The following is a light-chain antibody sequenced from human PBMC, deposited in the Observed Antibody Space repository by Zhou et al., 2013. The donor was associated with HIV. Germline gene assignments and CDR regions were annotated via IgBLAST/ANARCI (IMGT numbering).Light chain of an antibody. Sequence: QSVLTQPPSASGTPGQRVTISCSGSSSNIGSNTVNWYQQLPGAAPKLLIFLNDQRPSGVPDRFSGSKSGTSASLAISGLQSEDEADYHCGSWDDSLSAVVFGGGTKLTVL. CDR3: GSWDDSLSAVV. V-gene: IGLV1-44*01. J-gene: IGLJ2*01. CDR1: SSNIGSNT. CDR2: LND.